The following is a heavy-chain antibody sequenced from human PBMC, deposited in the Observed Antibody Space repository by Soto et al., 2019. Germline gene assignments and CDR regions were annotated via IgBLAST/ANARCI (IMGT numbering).Heavy chain of an antibody. Sequence: QVQLVQSGAEMKKPGSSVKVSCQSSGGTFNTYAMNWVRQAPGQGPEWMGDISPMFGAANYAPKFQGRVTITADESTGTSYMQLSSLTSEDRALYFCAREVQVYTLAFVYWGQGTLVTVSS. CDR2: ISPMFGAA. CDR3: AREVQVYTLAFVY. J-gene: IGHJ4*02. D-gene: IGHD2-15*01. CDR1: GGTFNTYA. V-gene: IGHV1-69*19.